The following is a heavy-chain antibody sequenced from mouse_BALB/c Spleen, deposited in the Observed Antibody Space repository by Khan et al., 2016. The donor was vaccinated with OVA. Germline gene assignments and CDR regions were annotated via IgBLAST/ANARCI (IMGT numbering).Heavy chain of an antibody. Sequence: EVQLQESGPSLVKPSQTLSLTCSVTGYSITSGYWSWIRKSPGNKLECMGYMIYIGYTYYNPSLKSRLFITRHTSKNQDYLQLNSVTTEDTATYYCARSTYRYAFAYWGQGTLVTVSA. CDR1: GYSITSGY. V-gene: IGHV3-8*02. J-gene: IGHJ3*01. CDR2: MIYIGYT. CDR3: ARSTYRYAFAY. D-gene: IGHD2-14*01.